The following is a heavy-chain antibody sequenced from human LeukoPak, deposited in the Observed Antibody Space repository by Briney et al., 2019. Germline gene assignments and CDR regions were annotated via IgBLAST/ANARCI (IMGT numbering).Heavy chain of an antibody. V-gene: IGHV1-24*01. J-gene: IGHJ4*02. CDR1: GYTLTELS. Sequence: GASVEVSCKVSGYTLTELSMHWVRQAPGKGLEWMGGFDPEDGETIYAQKFQGRVTMTEDTSTDTAYMELSSLRSEDTAVYYCATFSSADWYAGGYYFDYWGQGTLVTVSS. CDR2: FDPEDGET. D-gene: IGHD6-19*01. CDR3: ATFSSADWYAGGYYFDY.